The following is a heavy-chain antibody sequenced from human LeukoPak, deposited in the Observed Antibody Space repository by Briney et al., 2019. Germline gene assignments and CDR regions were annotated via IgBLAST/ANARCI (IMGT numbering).Heavy chain of an antibody. V-gene: IGHV1-18*01. J-gene: IGHJ4*02. D-gene: IGHD6-19*01. Sequence: RWASVKVSCKASGYTFTSYGISWVRQAPEQGLEWMGWISAYNGNTNYAQKLQGRVTMTTDTSTSTAYMELRSLRSDDTAVYYCARDSSGTNSPEFDYWGQGTLVTVSS. CDR2: ISAYNGNT. CDR3: ARDSSGTNSPEFDY. CDR1: GYTFTSYG.